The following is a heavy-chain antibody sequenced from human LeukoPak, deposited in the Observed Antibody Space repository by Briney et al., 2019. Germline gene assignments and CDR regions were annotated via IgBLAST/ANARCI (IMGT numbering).Heavy chain of an antibody. V-gene: IGHV3-23*01. J-gene: IGHJ4*02. D-gene: IGHD3-22*01. CDR2: ISGSGGST. Sequence: GGSLRLSCAASGFTFSSYAMSWVRQAQGKGLEWVSAISGSGGSTYYADSVKGRFTISRDNSKNTLYLQMNSLRAEDTAVCYCAKVHYYDSSGYSSEVDYWGQGTLVTVSS. CDR3: AKVHYYDSSGYSSEVDY. CDR1: GFTFSSYA.